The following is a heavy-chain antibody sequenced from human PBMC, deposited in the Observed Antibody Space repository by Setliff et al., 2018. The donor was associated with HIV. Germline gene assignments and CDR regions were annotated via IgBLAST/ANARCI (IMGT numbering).Heavy chain of an antibody. V-gene: IGHV3-23*01. CDR2: ILSTGERT. CDR3: AKELAASGLGYFDS. CDR1: GFTFSSYS. Sequence: SLRLSCAASGFTFSSYSMNWVRQAPGEGLEWVSAILSTGERTFYADSVKGRFTISRDNSKNTVYLQMNSLRAEDTAEYYCAKELAASGLGYFDSWGRGILVTVSS. D-gene: IGHD3-22*01. J-gene: IGHJ4*02.